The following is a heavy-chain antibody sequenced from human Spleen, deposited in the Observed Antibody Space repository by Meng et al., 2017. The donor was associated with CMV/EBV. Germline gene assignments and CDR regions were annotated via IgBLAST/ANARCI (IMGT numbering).Heavy chain of an antibody. CDR2: ISYDGSNK. D-gene: IGHD3-3*01. V-gene: IGHV3-30*04. J-gene: IGHJ6*02. Sequence: LSLTCAASGFTFSSYAMHWVRQAPGKGLEWVAVISYDGSNKYYADSVKGRFTISRDNSKNTLYLQMNSLRAEDTAVYYCARDENFWSGYSYYYYYYGMDVWGQGTTVTVSS. CDR3: ARDENFWSGYSYYYYYYGMDV. CDR1: GFTFSSYA.